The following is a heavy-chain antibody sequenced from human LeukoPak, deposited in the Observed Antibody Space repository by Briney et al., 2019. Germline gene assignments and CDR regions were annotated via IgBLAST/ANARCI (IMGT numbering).Heavy chain of an antibody. CDR3: ARGVVLRYFDWLPHYYYYYMDV. V-gene: IGHV1-2*02. CDR2: INPNSGGT. J-gene: IGHJ6*03. CDR1: GYTFTGYY. D-gene: IGHD3-9*01. Sequence: ASVKVSCKASGYTFTGYYMHWVRQAPGQGLEWMGWINPNSGGTNYAQKFQGRVTMTRNTSISTAYMELSSLRSEDTAVYYCARGVVLRYFDWLPHYYYYYMDVWGKGTTVTISS.